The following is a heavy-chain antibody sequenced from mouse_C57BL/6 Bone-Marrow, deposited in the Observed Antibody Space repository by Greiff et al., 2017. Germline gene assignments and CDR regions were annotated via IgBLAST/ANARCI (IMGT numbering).Heavy chain of an antibody. V-gene: IGHV2-2*01. D-gene: IGHD1-1*01. CDR1: GFSLTSYG. CDR3: ASNYYGLDY. Sequence: QVQLQQSGPGLVQPSQSLSITCTVSGFSLTSYGVHWVRQSPGKGLEWLGVIWSGGSTDYNAAFISRLSISKDNSKSQVFFKMNSLQADDTPIYYCASNYYGLDYWGQGTTLTVSS. CDR2: IWSGGST. J-gene: IGHJ2*01.